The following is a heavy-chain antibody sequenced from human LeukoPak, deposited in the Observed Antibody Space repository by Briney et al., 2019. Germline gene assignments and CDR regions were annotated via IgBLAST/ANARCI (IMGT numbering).Heavy chain of an antibody. CDR1: GFSLSTSGVG. CDR3: AHTIVLMVYAVPDAFDI. J-gene: IGHJ3*02. V-gene: IGHV2-5*01. D-gene: IGHD2-8*01. Sequence: SGPTLVKPTQTLTLTCTFSGFSLSTSGVGVGWIRQPPGKALEWLALIYWNDDKRYSPSLKSRLTITKDTSKNQVVLTMTNMDPVDTATYYCAHTIVLMVYAVPDAFDIWGQGTMVTVSS. CDR2: IYWNDDK.